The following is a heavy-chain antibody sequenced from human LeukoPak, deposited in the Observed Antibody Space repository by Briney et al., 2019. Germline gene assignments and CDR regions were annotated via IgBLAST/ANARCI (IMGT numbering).Heavy chain of an antibody. CDR2: IYYSGST. V-gene: IGHV4-39*07. CDR1: GGSISSSSYY. J-gene: IGHJ4*02. Sequence: PSETLSLTCTVSGGSISSSSYYWGWIRQPPGKGLEWIGSIYYSGSTYYNPSLKSRVTISVDTSKNQFSLKLSSVTAADTAVYYCARDRRGGSYDYWGQGTLVTVSS. CDR3: ARDRRGGSYDY. D-gene: IGHD1-26*01.